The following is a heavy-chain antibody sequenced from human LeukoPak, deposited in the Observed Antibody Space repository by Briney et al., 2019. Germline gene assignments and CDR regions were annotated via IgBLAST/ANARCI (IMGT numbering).Heavy chain of an antibody. D-gene: IGHD5-18*01. V-gene: IGHV4-39*07. CDR2: IYYSGST. Sequence: PSETLSLTCTVSGGSISSSSYYWGWIRQPPGKGLEWIGSIYYSGSTYYNPSLKSRVTISVDTSKNQFSLKLSSVTAADTAVYYCARDRDTAMVTRYFDLWGRGTLVTVSS. J-gene: IGHJ2*01. CDR1: GGSISSSSYY. CDR3: ARDRDTAMVTRYFDL.